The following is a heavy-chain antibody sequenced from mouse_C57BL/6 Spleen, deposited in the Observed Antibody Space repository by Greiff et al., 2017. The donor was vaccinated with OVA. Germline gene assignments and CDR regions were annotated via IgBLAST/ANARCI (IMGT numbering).Heavy chain of an antibody. CDR2: INPGSGGT. CDR3: ARDDYGSSAYFDY. Sequence: QVQLQQSGAELVRPGTSVKVSCKASGYAFTNYLIEWVKQRPGQGLEWIGVINPGSGGTNYNEKFKGKATLTADKSSSTAYMQLSSLTSEDSAVYFCARDDYGSSAYFDYWGQGTTLTVSS. D-gene: IGHD1-1*01. V-gene: IGHV1-54*01. CDR1: GYAFTNYL. J-gene: IGHJ2*01.